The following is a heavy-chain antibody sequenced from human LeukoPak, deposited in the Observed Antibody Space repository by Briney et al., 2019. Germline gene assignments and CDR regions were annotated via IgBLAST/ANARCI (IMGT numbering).Heavy chain of an antibody. J-gene: IGHJ3*02. D-gene: IGHD3-10*01. Sequence: PETLSLTCTVSGGPISSSSYYWGWIRQPPGKGLEWIGSIYYSGSTYYNPSLKSRVTISVDTSKNQFSLKLSSVTAADTAVYYCARHGGRWFGEFDAFDIWGQGKMVTVSS. CDR1: GGPISSSSYY. CDR2: IYYSGST. V-gene: IGHV4-39*01. CDR3: ARHGGRWFGEFDAFDI.